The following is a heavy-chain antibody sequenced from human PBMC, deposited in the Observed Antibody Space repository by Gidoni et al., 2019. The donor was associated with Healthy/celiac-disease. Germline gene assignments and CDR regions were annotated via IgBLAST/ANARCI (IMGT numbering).Heavy chain of an antibody. D-gene: IGHD2-15*01. J-gene: IGHJ6*02. Sequence: EVQLVESGGGLVKPGRSLRLSCTASGFTFGDYAMSWFRQDPGKGLEWVGFIRSKAYGGTTEYAASVKGRFTISRDDSKSIAYLQMNSLKTEDTAVYYCTRDSDRPIVVVVAVKGKDYYYGMDVWGQGTTVTVSS. CDR3: TRDSDRPIVVVVAVKGKDYYYGMDV. V-gene: IGHV3-49*05. CDR2: IRSKAYGGTT. CDR1: GFTFGDYA.